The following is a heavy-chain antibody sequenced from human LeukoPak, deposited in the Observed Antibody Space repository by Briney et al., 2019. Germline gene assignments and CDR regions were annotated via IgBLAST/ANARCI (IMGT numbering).Heavy chain of an antibody. Sequence: GRSLRLSCAASGFTFSSYAMHWVRQAPGKGLEWVAVISYDGSNKYYADSVKGRFTISRDNSKNTLYLQMNSLRAEDTAVYYCARDRRSSGWYQAVDYWGQGTLVTVSS. J-gene: IGHJ4*02. CDR2: ISYDGSNK. V-gene: IGHV3-30-3*01. D-gene: IGHD6-19*01. CDR3: ARDRRSSGWYQAVDY. CDR1: GFTFSSYA.